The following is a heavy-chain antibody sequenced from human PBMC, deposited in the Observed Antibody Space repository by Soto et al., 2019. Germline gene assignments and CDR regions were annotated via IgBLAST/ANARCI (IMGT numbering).Heavy chain of an antibody. D-gene: IGHD2-2*01. CDR1: GFTFRNAW. CDR3: TTYRGDIVVVPAATTFDY. V-gene: IGHV3-15*01. Sequence: GVSLRLSCAASGFTFRNAWMSWVLQAPGKGLEWVGRIKSKTDGGTTDYAAPVKGRFTISRGDSKNTLYLQMNSLKTEDTAVYYCTTYRGDIVVVPAATTFDYWGQGTLVTVSS. CDR2: IKSKTDGGTT. J-gene: IGHJ4*02.